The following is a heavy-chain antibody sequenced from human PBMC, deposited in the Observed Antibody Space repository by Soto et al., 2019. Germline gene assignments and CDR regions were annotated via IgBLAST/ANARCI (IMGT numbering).Heavy chain of an antibody. Sequence: QVQLVQSGAEVKKPGASVKVSCKASGYTFTSYGLSWVRQAPGQGLEWMGRISAYNYNTNYAQKLQGRVTMTTDTSTRTAYMELRSLRSDDTDVYSCARVVGALGHWFDPWGQGTLVTVSS. V-gene: IGHV1-18*01. CDR2: ISAYNYNT. CDR1: GYTFTSYG. CDR3: ARVVGALGHWFDP. D-gene: IGHD1-26*01. J-gene: IGHJ5*02.